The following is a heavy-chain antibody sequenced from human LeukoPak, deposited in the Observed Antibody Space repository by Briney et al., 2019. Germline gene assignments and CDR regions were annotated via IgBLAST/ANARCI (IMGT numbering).Heavy chain of an antibody. CDR3: ARGLANNWISGRYYYYGMDV. CDR1: GGSFSGYY. Sequence: SETLSLTCAVYGGSFSGYYWSWIRQPPGKGLEWIGEINHSGSTNYNPSLKSRVTISVDTSKNQFSLKLSSVTAADTAVYYCARGLANNWISGRYYYYGMDVWGQGTTVTVSS. CDR2: INHSGST. D-gene: IGHD1-1*01. J-gene: IGHJ6*02. V-gene: IGHV4-34*01.